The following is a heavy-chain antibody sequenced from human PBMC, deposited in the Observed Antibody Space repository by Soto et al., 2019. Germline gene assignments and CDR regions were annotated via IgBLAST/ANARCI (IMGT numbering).Heavy chain of an antibody. CDR2: INRDGSDI. CDR1: GFTFSGHW. Sequence: EVQLVESGGGLVQPGESLRVSCAASGFTFSGHWMSWVRQAPGKGLEFLANINRDGSDIFYVDFVEGRFTISRDNANNALFLQMSSLRAEDTAVYYCTRGYCPGGSCYYEYYFDYWGQGTLVTVSS. CDR3: TRGYCPGGSCYYEYYFDY. V-gene: IGHV3-7*03. J-gene: IGHJ4*02. D-gene: IGHD2-15*01.